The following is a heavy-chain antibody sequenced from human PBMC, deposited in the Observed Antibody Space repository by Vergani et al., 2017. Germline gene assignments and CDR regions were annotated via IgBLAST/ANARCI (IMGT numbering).Heavy chain of an antibody. CDR1: GYSFTSYW. V-gene: IGHV5-51*01. D-gene: IGHD3-10*01. CDR3: ARLEVRGVLRFYYYYGMDV. CDR2: TYPGDSDT. J-gene: IGHJ6*02. Sequence: EVQLVQSGAEVKKPGESLKISCKGSGYSFTSYWIGWVRQMPGKGLEWMGITYPGDSDTRYSPSFQGQVTISADKSISTAYLQWSSLKASDTAMYYCARLEVRGVLRFYYYYGMDVWGQGTTVTVSS.